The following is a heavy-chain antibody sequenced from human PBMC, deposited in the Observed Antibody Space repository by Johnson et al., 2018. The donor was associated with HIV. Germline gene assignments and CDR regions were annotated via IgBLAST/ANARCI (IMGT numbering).Heavy chain of an antibody. J-gene: IGHJ3*02. D-gene: IGHD3-22*01. Sequence: QVQLVESGGGLVKPRGSLRLSCAASGFIFSSYGIHWVRQAPGKGLEWVAVIWYDGSSKYYADSVKGRFTISRDNSKNTLYLQMNSLRAEDTAVYYCARGGYYYDSYDAFDIWGRGTMVTVSS. CDR3: ARGGYYYDSYDAFDI. V-gene: IGHV3-33*08. CDR2: IWYDGSSK. CDR1: GFIFSSYG.